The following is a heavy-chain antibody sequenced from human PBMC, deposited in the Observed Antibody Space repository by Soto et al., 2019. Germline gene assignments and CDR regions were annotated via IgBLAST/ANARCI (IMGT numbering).Heavy chain of an antibody. CDR3: ARGDCVGGSCYSLAGSFYYYMDV. V-gene: IGHV3-74*01. J-gene: IGHJ6*03. D-gene: IGHD2-15*01. CDR2: INSDGSVS. CDR1: GFTFSNYW. Sequence: EVKLVESGGGLVQPGGSLRLSCAASGFTFSNYWMYWVRQAPGQGLVWVSRINSDGSVSRYADSVKGRLTISRDNVKNTLYLQMNSLRVEDKAVYYCARGDCVGGSCYSLAGSFYYYMDVWGKGTTVTVFS.